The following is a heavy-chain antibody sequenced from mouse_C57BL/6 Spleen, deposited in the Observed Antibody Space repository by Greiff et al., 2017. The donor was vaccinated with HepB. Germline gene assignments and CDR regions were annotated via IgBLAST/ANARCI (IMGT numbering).Heavy chain of an antibody. J-gene: IGHJ2*01. V-gene: IGHV1-26*01. CDR1: GYTFTDYY. Sequence: EVQLQQSGPELVKPGASVKISCKASGYTFTDYYMNWVKQSHGKSLEWIGDINPNNGGTSYNQKFKGKATLTVDKSSSTAYMELSSLTSEDSAVYYCARSGIYYGSSGYCDYWGQGTTLTVSS. CDR2: INPNNGGT. D-gene: IGHD1-1*01. CDR3: ARSGIYYGSSGYCDY.